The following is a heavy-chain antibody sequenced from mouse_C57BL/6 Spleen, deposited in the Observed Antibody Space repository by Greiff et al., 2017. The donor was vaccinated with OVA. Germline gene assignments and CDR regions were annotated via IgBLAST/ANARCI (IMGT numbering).Heavy chain of an antibody. CDR3: TLYGSSYDFDY. J-gene: IGHJ2*01. V-gene: IGHV6-3*01. Sequence: EVKVEESGGGLVQPGGSMKLSCVASGFTFSNYWMNWVRQSPEKGLEWVAQIRLKSDNYATHYAESVKGRFTISRDDSKSSVYLQMNNLRAEDTGIYYCTLYGSSYDFDYWGQGTTLTVSS. CDR1: GFTFSNYW. D-gene: IGHD1-1*01. CDR2: IRLKSDNYAT.